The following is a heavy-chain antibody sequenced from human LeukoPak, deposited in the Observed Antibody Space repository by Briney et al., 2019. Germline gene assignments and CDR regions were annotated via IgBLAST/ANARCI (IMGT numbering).Heavy chain of an antibody. Sequence: GGSLRLSCAASGFTFSSFGMHWVRQAPGKGLEWVAFIRYDGSNKFYADSVKGRFTISRDNSKNTLYLQMNNLRVEDTAVYYCAILSVPGDYFDYWGQGTLVTVSS. J-gene: IGHJ4*02. V-gene: IGHV3-30*02. CDR3: AILSVPGDYFDY. D-gene: IGHD3-10*02. CDR2: IRYDGSNK. CDR1: GFTFSSFG.